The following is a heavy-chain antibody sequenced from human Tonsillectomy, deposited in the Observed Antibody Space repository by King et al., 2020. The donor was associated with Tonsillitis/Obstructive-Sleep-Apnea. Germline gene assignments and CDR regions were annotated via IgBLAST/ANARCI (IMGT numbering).Heavy chain of an antibody. J-gene: IGHJ4*02. CDR1: GFTFSSYG. D-gene: IGHD3-22*01. CDR3: ARDFLASDYYDSSGYYAY. V-gene: IGHV3-33*01. Sequence: VQLVESGGGVVQPGRSLRLSCAASGFTFSSYGLHWVRQAPGKGLEWVAVIWYDGSNKYYADSVKGRFTISRDNSKNTLYLQMNSLRAEDTAVYYCARDFLASDYYDSSGYYAYWGQGTLVTVSS. CDR2: IWYDGSNK.